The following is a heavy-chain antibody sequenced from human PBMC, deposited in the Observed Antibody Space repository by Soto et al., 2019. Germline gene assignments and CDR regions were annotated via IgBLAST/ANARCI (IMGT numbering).Heavy chain of an antibody. D-gene: IGHD3-10*01. J-gene: IGHJ6*02. CDR1: GYTFTSYY. V-gene: IGHV1-2*02. Sequence: QVQLVQSGAEVKEPGDSVRVSCEASGYTFTSYYIHWVRQAPGQGLEWMGWINPKFGDTTYAQDLQGRFSMTRDMSISTVYMELSRLTSDDTAIYYCARNMDYYYGPGSGNGHGFWGQGSTVTVFS. CDR2: INPKFGDT. CDR3: ARNMDYYYGPGSGNGHGF.